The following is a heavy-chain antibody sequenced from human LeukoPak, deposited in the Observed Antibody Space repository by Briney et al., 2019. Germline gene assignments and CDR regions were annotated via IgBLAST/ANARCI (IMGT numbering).Heavy chain of an antibody. V-gene: IGHV1-18*01. CDR2: ITTYNGNT. D-gene: IGHD4-17*01. CDR1: GYTFTSYP. Sequence: ASVKVSCKASGYTFTSYPISWVRQAPGQGLEWMGWITTYNGNTKYAQKLQGRVTMTTDTSTGTVYMDLRGLRSDDTAVYYCARGYDYGDYVGDFDYWGQGTLVSVSS. CDR3: ARGYDYGDYVGDFDY. J-gene: IGHJ4*02.